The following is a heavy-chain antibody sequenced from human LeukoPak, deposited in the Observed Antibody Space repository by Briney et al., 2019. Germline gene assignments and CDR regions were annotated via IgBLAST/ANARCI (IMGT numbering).Heavy chain of an antibody. Sequence: GSPRPSRAASGFSFSDYYMTWIRQAPGKGLEWVSYISGSSGYTNYADSVKGRFTITRDNAKNSLYLQMNSLRVEDTAVYYCATVGSGGTVVDSFDYWGQGPLVTVYS. D-gene: IGHD2-21*01. CDR3: ATVGSGGTVVDSFDY. CDR1: GFSFSDYY. CDR2: ISGSSGYT. V-gene: IGHV3-11*06. J-gene: IGHJ4*02.